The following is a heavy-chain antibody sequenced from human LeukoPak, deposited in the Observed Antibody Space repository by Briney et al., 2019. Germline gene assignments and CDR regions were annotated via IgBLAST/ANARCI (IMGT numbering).Heavy chain of an antibody. V-gene: IGHV4-34*01. J-gene: IGHJ4*02. CDR3: TRMTRGHDY. D-gene: IGHD4-11*01. Sequence: SETLSLTYAVSGVSFDDYYWSWVRQTPGKGLKWIGEINHSGYTNDNPSLKSRVTLSIDASRKQFSLNLRSVTVADAGIYYCTRMTRGHDYWGQGTQVTVSS. CDR1: GVSFDDYY. CDR2: INHSGYT.